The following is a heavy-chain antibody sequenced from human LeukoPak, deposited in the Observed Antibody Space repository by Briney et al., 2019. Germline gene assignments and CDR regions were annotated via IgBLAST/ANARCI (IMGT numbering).Heavy chain of an antibody. J-gene: IGHJ4*02. CDR2: ISYDGSNK. Sequence: PGGSLRLSCAASGFTFSSYAMHWVRQAPGKGLEWVAVISYDGSNKYYADSVKGRFTISRDNSKNTLYLQMNSLRAEDTAVYYCARQRGSGEIFDYWGQGTLVTVS. D-gene: IGHD5-24*01. CDR3: ARQRGSGEIFDY. V-gene: IGHV3-30*04. CDR1: GFTFSSYA.